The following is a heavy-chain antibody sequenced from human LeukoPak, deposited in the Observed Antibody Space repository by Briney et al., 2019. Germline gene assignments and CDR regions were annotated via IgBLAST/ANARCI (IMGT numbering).Heavy chain of an antibody. CDR1: GGSISSYY. D-gene: IGHD5-12*01. V-gene: IGHV4-59*01. Sequence: SETLSLTCTVSGGSISSYYWSWIRQPPGKGLEWIGYIYYSGSTNYNPSLKSRVTISVDTSKNQFPLKLSSVTAADTAVYYCAREYDIVATRFFDYWGQETLVTVSS. CDR2: IYYSGST. CDR3: AREYDIVATRFFDY. J-gene: IGHJ4*02.